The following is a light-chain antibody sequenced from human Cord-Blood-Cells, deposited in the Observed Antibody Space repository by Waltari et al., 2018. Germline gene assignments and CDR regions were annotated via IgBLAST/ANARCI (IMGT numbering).Light chain of an antibody. CDR3: SSYTSSSTYV. CDR1: SRDVGGYNY. V-gene: IGLV2-14*01. J-gene: IGLJ1*01. Sequence: QSALTQPASVSGSPGQSIPISCTGTSRDVGGYNYVPWYQQPPGKAPKLMIYEVSNRPSGVSNRFSGSKSGNTASLTISGLQAEDEADYYCSSYTSSSTYVFGTGTKVTVL. CDR2: EVS.